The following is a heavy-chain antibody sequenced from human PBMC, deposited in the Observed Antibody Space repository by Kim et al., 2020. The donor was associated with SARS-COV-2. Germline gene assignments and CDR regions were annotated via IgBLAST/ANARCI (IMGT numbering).Heavy chain of an antibody. CDR3: ARVRCSGGACPLDP. CDR1: GGSINSSSYY. Sequence: SETLSLTCTVSGGSINSSSYYWGWIRQPPGKGLEWIGSIYYSGSTYYNPSLKSRVTISVDTSKNQFSLKLNSVTAADTAVYYCARVRCSGGACPLDPWGQGTLVTVSS. CDR2: IYYSGST. D-gene: IGHD2-15*01. V-gene: IGHV4-39*01. J-gene: IGHJ5*02.